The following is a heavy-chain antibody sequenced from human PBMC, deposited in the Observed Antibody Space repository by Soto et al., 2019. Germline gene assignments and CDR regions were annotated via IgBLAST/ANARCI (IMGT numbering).Heavy chain of an antibody. CDR3: AKVSSSWYAGFFDL. Sequence: EVQLLESGGGLVQPGGSLRLSCTASGFTFSSHAMTWVRQAPGKGLEWVSGLSDSGISIYYGDSVKGRFTISRANSKHTLYLQIHTLRAEDTAVYYCAKVSSSWYAGFFDLWGQGTLVTVSS. CDR1: GFTFSSHA. D-gene: IGHD6-13*01. V-gene: IGHV3-23*01. CDR2: LSDSGISI. J-gene: IGHJ4*02.